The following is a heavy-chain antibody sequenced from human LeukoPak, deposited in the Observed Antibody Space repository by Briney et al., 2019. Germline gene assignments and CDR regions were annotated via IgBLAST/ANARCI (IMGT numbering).Heavy chain of an antibody. Sequence: SETLSLTCTVSGGSISSGGYYWSWIRQPPGKGLEWIGYIYHSGSTYYNPSLKSRVTISVDRSKNQFSLKLSSVAAADTAVYYCAREWATAGIDYWGQGALVTVSS. V-gene: IGHV4-30-2*01. CDR1: GGSISSGGYY. CDR2: IYHSGST. CDR3: AREWATAGIDY. D-gene: IGHD5-24*01. J-gene: IGHJ4*02.